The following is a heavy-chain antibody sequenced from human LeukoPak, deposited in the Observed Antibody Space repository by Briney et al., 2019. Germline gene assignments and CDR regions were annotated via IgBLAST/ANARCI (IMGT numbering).Heavy chain of an antibody. CDR1: GFTFSSYG. D-gene: IGHD2-15*01. Sequence: GGSLRLSCAASGFTFSSYGMHWVRQAPGKGLEWVAVISYDGSNKYYADSVKGRFTISRDNSKNTLYLQMNSLRAEDTAVYYCAKSFGVVVVSGYYFNYWGQGTLVTVSS. CDR3: AKSFGVVVVSGYYFNY. CDR2: ISYDGSNK. J-gene: IGHJ4*02. V-gene: IGHV3-30*18.